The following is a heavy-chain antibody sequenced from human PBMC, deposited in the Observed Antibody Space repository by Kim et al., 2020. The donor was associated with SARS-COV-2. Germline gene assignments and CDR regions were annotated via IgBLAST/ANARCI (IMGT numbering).Heavy chain of an antibody. Sequence: SETLSLTCTVSGGSISSSSYYWGWIRQPPGKGLVWIGSIYYSGRTYYNPSLKSRVTISVDTSKNQFSLKLSSVTAADTAVYYCGRPVGRLFIAAAPYYF. D-gene: IGHD6-13*01. J-gene: IGHJ4*01. V-gene: IGHV4-39*01. CDR1: GGSISSSSYY. CDR3: GRPVGRLFIAAAPYYF. CDR2: IYYSGRT.